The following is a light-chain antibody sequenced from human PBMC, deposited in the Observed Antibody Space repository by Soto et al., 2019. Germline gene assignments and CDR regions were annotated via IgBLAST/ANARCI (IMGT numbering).Light chain of an antibody. J-gene: IGLJ1*01. V-gene: IGLV1-44*01. Sequence: QSALTQPPSASGTPGQRVAISCSGSSSNIGSNTVNWYQQFPETAPKLLIYSNNQRPSGVPDRFSGSKSGTSASLAISWLQSEDEADYYCAAWDDSLNGFYVFGTGTKVTVL. CDR3: AAWDDSLNGFYV. CDR1: SSNIGSNT. CDR2: SNN.